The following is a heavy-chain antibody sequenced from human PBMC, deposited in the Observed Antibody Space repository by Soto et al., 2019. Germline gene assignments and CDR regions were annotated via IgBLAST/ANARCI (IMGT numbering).Heavy chain of an antibody. Sequence: LRLSCAASGFTFSSYEMHWVRQAPGKGLEWISYISSSGTGTYYADSVRGRFTMSRDNTKNSVSLQMYSLRAEDTAIYYCVRDLHEPLAADAIREANWGQGTQVTVSS. V-gene: IGHV3-48*03. CDR1: GFTFSSYE. D-gene: IGHD6-25*01. CDR2: ISSSGTGT. CDR3: VRDLHEPLAADAIREAN. J-gene: IGHJ4*02.